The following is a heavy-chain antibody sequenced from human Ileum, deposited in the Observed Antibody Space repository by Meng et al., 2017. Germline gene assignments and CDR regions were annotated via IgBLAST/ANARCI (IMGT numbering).Heavy chain of an antibody. J-gene: IGHJ5*02. D-gene: IGHD3-16*01. CDR2: IYYNGGT. Sequence: SETLSLTCTVSGGSISGYYWSWIRQPPGKGLEWIGYIYYNGGTNYNPSLNSRVTISLDTSKNQFSLNLSSVTAADTAVYYCARGWVSRLRHNWFDPWGQGTLVTVSS. CDR1: GGSISGYY. V-gene: IGHV4-59*01. CDR3: ARGWVSRLRHNWFDP.